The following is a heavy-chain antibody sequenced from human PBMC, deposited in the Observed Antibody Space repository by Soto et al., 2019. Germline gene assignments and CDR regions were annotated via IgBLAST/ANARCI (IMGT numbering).Heavy chain of an antibody. CDR2: IYYSGST. Sequence: QVQLQESGPGLVKPSQTLSLTCTVSGGSISSGDYYWSWIRQPPGKGLEWIGYIYYSGSTYYNPSLKSRVTISVDTSKNQFSLKLSSVTAADTAVYYCARANYDFWSGYSYYFDYWGQGTLVTVSP. D-gene: IGHD3-3*01. V-gene: IGHV4-30-4*01. CDR1: GGSISSGDYY. CDR3: ARANYDFWSGYSYYFDY. J-gene: IGHJ4*02.